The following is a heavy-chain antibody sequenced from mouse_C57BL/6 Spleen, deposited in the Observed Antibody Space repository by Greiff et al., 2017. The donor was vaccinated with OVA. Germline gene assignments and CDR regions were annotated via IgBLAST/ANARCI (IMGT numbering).Heavy chain of an antibody. CDR2: IWSGGST. CDR3: ARGTMITTRYYYAMDY. V-gene: IGHV2-2*01. Sequence: ESGPGLVQPSQSLSITCTVSGFSLTSYGVHWVRQSPGKGLEWLGVIWSGGSTDYNAAFISRLSISKDNSKSQVFFKMNSLQADDTAIYYCARGTMITTRYYYAMDYWGQGTSVTVSS. CDR1: GFSLTSYG. D-gene: IGHD2-4*01. J-gene: IGHJ4*01.